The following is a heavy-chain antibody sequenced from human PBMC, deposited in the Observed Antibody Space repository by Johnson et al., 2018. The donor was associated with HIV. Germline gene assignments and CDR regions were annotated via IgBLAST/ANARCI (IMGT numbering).Heavy chain of an antibody. D-gene: IGHD4-17*01. CDR2: ISYDGSNK. V-gene: IGHV3-30-3*02. J-gene: IGHJ3*02. CDR1: GFTFNNYG. Sequence: QVQLVESGGGVVQPGRSLRLSCTASGFTFNNYGMHWVRQAPGKGLEWVAVISYDGSNKYYADSVKGRFTISRDNSKNTLYLQMNSLRAEDTAVYYCAQEGPLTVTTVMDAFDIWGQGTMVTVSS. CDR3: AQEGPLTVTTVMDAFDI.